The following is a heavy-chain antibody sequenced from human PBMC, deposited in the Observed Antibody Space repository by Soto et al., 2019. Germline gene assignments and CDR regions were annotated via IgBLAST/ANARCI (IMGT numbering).Heavy chain of an antibody. J-gene: IGHJ4*02. CDR1: GFNVRANY. CDR3: HGYGY. D-gene: IGHD5-12*01. V-gene: IGHV3-53*01. CDR2: IYSGGTT. Sequence: EVQLVESGGGLIQPGGSLRLSCAVSGFNVRANYMSLVRQAPGKGLEWVSVIYSGGTTYYADSVKGRFIISRHIPKNTLYLQMNILRAEDTAVYYCHGYGYWGQGTLVTVSS.